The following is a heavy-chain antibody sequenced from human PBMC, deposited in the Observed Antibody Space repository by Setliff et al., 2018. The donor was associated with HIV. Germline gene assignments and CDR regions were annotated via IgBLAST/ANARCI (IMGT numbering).Heavy chain of an antibody. CDR2: ISGSGDST. Sequence: GGSLRLSCAASGFTFSFHAMTWVRQAPGKGLEWVSGISGSGDSTYYAESVKGRFTISRDNSKNTMFLQMNNLRAEDTAFYYCAKDYTPTFWEYNWFDLWGQGTQVTVSS. V-gene: IGHV3-23*01. CDR3: AKDYTPTFWEYNWFDL. D-gene: IGHD3-3*01. CDR1: GFTFSFHA. J-gene: IGHJ5*02.